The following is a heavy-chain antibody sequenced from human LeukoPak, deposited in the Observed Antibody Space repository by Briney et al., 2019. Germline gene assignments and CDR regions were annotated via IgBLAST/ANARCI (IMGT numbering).Heavy chain of an antibody. D-gene: IGHD3-22*01. CDR2: ISSSGSTI. CDR3: ARDTSREYYYDSRYFDY. J-gene: IGHJ4*02. CDR1: GFTFSDYY. Sequence: GGSLRLSCAASGFTFSDYYMSWIRQAPGKGLEWVSYISSSGSTIYYADSVKGRFTISRDNAKNSLYLQMNSLRAEDTAVYYCARDTSREYYYDSRYFDYWGQGTLVTVSS. V-gene: IGHV3-11*04.